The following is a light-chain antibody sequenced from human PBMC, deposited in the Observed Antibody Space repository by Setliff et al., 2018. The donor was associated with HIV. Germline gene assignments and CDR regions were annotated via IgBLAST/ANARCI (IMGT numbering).Light chain of an antibody. J-gene: IGLJ2*01. CDR1: GNDVGKYDL. CDR3: SSYTGTNTLVVL. CDR2: EVS. V-gene: IGLV2-14*02. Sequence: QSALAQPASVSGSPGQSITISCNGTGNDVGKYDLVSWYQQRPGRAPNLIIYEVSKRPSGVSDRFSASKSGNTASLTISGLQAEDEADYYCSSYTGTNTLVVLFGGGTKVTVL.